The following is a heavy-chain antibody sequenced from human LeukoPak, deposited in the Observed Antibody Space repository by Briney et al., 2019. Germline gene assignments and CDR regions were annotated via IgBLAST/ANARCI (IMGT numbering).Heavy chain of an antibody. CDR1: GGSISSKNDY. CDR3: ARRSSGWYGHWYAP. J-gene: IGHJ5*02. D-gene: IGHD6-19*01. Sequence: SETLSLTCSVSGGSISSKNDYWGWNRQPPGKGLEWIGNNFYSGNTFYNPSLQNRVTISVDTSKHHFSLNLSSVTAADTAVYYCARRSSGWYGHWYAPWGQGTLVTVSS. CDR2: NFYSGNT. V-gene: IGHV4-39*01.